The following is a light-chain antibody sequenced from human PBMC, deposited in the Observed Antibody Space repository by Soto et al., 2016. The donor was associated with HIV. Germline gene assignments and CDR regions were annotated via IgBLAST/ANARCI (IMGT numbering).Light chain of an antibody. CDR1: EHWEKL. V-gene: IGLV3-21*03. J-gene: IGLJ1*01. CDR3: QVWDFNDHYV. CDR2: DDN. Sequence: SYVVTQPPSVSVAPGKTAIITCGGNEHWEKLVQWYHQRPGRAPVLVVYDDNVRPSGIPERFSGSNSGNTATLTISRVEAEDEADYYCQVWDFNDHYVFGTGTKVTVL.